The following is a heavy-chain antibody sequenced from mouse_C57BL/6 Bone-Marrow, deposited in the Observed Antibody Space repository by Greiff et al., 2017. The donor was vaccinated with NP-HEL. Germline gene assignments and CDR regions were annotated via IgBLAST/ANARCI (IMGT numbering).Heavy chain of an antibody. D-gene: IGHD1-1*01. J-gene: IGHJ2*01. V-gene: IGHV1-81*01. CDR1: GYTFTSYG. Sequence: VKLMESGAELARPGASVKLSCKASGYTFTSYGISWVKQRTGQGLEWIGEIYPRSGNTYYNEKFKGKATLTADKSSSTAYMELRSLTSEDSAVYFCARSLITTDYWGQGTTLTVSS. CDR2: IYPRSGNT. CDR3: ARSLITTDY.